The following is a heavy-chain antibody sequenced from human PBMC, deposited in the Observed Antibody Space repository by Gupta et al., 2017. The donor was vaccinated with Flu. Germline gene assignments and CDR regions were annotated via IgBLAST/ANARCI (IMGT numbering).Heavy chain of an antibody. D-gene: IGHD3-3*01. CDR2: IIPIFGTA. V-gene: IGHV1-69*06. Sequence: ISWVRQAHGQGLEWMGGIIPIFGTANYAQKFQGRVTITADKSTSTAYMELSSLRSEDTAVYYCARDMAIFGVVNMRYFDYWGQGTLVTVSS. J-gene: IGHJ4*02. CDR3: ARDMAIFGVVNMRYFDY.